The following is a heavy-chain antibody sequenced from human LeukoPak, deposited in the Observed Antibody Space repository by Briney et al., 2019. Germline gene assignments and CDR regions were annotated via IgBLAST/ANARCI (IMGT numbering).Heavy chain of an antibody. Sequence: GGSLRLSCAAPGFTFSSYSMNWVRQAPGKGLEWVSSISSSSSYIYYADSVKGRFTISRDNAKNSLYLQMNSLRAEDTAVYYCARARNMVRGVIIRSFDYWGQGTLVTVSS. CDR1: GFTFSSYS. D-gene: IGHD3-10*01. CDR2: ISSSSSYI. CDR3: ARARNMVRGVIIRSFDY. J-gene: IGHJ4*02. V-gene: IGHV3-21*01.